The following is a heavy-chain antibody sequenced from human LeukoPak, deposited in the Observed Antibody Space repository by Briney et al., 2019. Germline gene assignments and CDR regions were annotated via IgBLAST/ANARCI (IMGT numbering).Heavy chain of an antibody. CDR1: SGSISTSNYY. Sequence: SETLSLTCTVSSGSISTSNYYWGWVRQPPGKALEWIGNIFYSGSTYYSPSLKSRVTISLDTSRNQFSLKLSSVTAADTAVYYCARVSSSWYQDWYFDLWGRGTLVTVSS. CDR3: ARVSSSWYQDWYFDL. CDR2: IFYSGST. V-gene: IGHV4-39*07. D-gene: IGHD6-13*01. J-gene: IGHJ2*01.